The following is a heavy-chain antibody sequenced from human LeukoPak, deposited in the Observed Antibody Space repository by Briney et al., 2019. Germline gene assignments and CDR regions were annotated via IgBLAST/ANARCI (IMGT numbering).Heavy chain of an antibody. D-gene: IGHD2-2*01. J-gene: IGHJ3*02. CDR3: ARRIVVVPAAIRNGDAFDI. CDR2: IYYSGST. V-gene: IGHV4-38-2*01. CDR1: GYSISSGYY. Sequence: SETLSLTCVVSGYSISSGYYWGWIRPPPGRGLEWIGSIYYSGSTYYNPSLRSRITISMDTSKNQFSLRLNSVTAADTAIYCCARRIVVVPAAIRNGDAFDIWGRGTMVTVSS.